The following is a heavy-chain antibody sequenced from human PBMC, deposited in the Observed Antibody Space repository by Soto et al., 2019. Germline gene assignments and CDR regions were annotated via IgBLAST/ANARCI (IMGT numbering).Heavy chain of an antibody. CDR2: IYYSGST. J-gene: IGHJ6*02. CDR1: VGSGSSSSYY. D-gene: IGHD3-10*01. V-gene: IGHV4-39*01. Sequence: QSLSLTGPVSVGSGSSSSYYWGWILQPPGKGLEWIGSIYYSGSTYYNPSLKSRVTISVDTSKNQFSLKLSSVTAADTAVYYCARHLLWFGELSRMDVWGQGTTVTVSS. CDR3: ARHLLWFGELSRMDV.